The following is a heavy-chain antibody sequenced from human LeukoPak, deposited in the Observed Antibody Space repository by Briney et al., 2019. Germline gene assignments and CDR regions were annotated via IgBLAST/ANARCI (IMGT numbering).Heavy chain of an antibody. J-gene: IGHJ6*03. V-gene: IGHV4-61*02. Sequence: SETLSLTCNVSGGSISSGSYYWSWIRQPAGKGLEWIGRIYKSGSPNYSPSLKSRVTISVDTSTNQLSLKLSSVTAADTAVYYCARYREQHSIAARPYPRSVKYYYYYMDVWGKGTTVTVS. D-gene: IGHD6-6*01. CDR1: GGSISSGSYY. CDR2: IYKSGSP. CDR3: ARYREQHSIAARPYPRSVKYYYYYMDV.